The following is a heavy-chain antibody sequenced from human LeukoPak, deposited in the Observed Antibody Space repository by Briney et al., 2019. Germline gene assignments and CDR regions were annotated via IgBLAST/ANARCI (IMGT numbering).Heavy chain of an antibody. D-gene: IGHD3-22*01. V-gene: IGHV4-39*07. CDR1: GGSISSSSYY. CDR3: ARTYSDSSVYSPFDS. Sequence: PSETLSLTCTVSGGSISSSSYYWGWIRQPPGKGLEWIGSIYYSGHTYYNPSLKSRVTVSVDTSKNQISLKLSFVTAADTAVYYCARTYSDSSVYSPFDSWGQGTLVTVSS. CDR2: IYYSGHT. J-gene: IGHJ4*02.